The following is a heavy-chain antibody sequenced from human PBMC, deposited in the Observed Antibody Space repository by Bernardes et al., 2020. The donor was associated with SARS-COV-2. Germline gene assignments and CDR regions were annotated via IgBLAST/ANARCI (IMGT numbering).Heavy chain of an antibody. D-gene: IGHD6-6*01. J-gene: IGHJ5*02. V-gene: IGHV4-59*01. CDR3: ARVGSRQLGLPGWFDP. CDR2: IYNSGST. Sequence: SETLSLTCTVSGDSISSFYWSWTRQPPGKGLEWIGYIYNSGSTNYNPSLKSRVTISVDTSKSQFSLRLRSVTAADTAVYYCARVGSRQLGLPGWFDPWGQGTLVTVSS. CDR1: GDSISSFY.